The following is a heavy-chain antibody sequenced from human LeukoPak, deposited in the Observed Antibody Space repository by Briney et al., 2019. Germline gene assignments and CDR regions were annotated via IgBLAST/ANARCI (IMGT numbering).Heavy chain of an antibody. CDR2: IYYSGST. V-gene: IGHV4-30-4*01. J-gene: IGHJ3*02. CDR3: ARDXXTGTGIAFDI. CDR1: GGSISSGDYY. D-gene: IGHD1-1*01. Sequence: SETLSLTCTVSGGSISSGDYYWSWIRQPPGKGLEWIGYIYYSGSTYYNPSLKSRVTISVDTSKNQFSLKLSSVTAADTAVYYCARDXXTGTGIAFDIWGQGTMVTVS.